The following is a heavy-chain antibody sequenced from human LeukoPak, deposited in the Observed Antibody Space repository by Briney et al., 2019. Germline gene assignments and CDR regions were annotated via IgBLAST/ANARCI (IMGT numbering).Heavy chain of an antibody. V-gene: IGHV3-48*03. CDR1: GFTFSSYE. CDR3: TTGLLYYDSSGYYYLEY. J-gene: IGHJ4*02. CDR2: VSSGASTT. Sequence: GGSLRLSCAASGFTFSSYEIYWVRQAPGKGLEWVSYVSSGASTTSYADSVKGRFTISRDNAKNSLYLQMNSLKTEDTAVYYCTTGLLYYDSSGYYYLEYWGQGTLVTVSS. D-gene: IGHD3-22*01.